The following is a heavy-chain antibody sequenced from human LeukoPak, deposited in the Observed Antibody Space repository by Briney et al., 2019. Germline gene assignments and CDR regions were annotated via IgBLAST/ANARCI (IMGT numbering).Heavy chain of an antibody. Sequence: GGSLRLSCAASGFTFSSYSMNWVRQAPGKGLEWVSSISGSSYYIYYADSVKGRFTISRDNAKNSLYLQMNSLRAEDTAVYYCAKVRVDIVATDPVDYWGQGTLVTVSS. CDR2: ISGSSYYI. CDR3: AKVRVDIVATDPVDY. J-gene: IGHJ4*02. D-gene: IGHD5-12*01. V-gene: IGHV3-21*01. CDR1: GFTFSSYS.